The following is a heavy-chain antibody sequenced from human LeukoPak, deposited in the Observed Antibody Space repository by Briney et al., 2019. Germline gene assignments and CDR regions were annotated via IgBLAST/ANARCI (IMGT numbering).Heavy chain of an antibody. D-gene: IGHD6-13*01. CDR1: GGSFSGYY. J-gene: IGHJ4*02. CDR2: IYTSGST. V-gene: IGHV4-59*10. Sequence: SETLSLTCAVYGGSFSGYYWSWIRQPPGKGLEWIGRIYTSGSTNYNPSLKSRVTMSVDTSKNQFSLKLGSVTAADTAVYYCASLFGIAAAGLHGTKDYWGQGTLVTVSS. CDR3: ASLFGIAAAGLHGTKDY.